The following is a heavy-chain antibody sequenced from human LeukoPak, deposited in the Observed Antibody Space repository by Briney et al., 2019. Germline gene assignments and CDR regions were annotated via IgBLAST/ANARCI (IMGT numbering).Heavy chain of an antibody. Sequence: GASVKVSCKASGYTFTGYYMHWVRQAPGQGLEWMGWINPNSGGTNYAQKFQGRVTMTRDTSISTAYMELSRLRSDDTAVYYCARAGRALYYASSGFNFDYWGQGTLVTVSS. CDR3: ARAGRALYYASSGFNFDY. D-gene: IGHD3-22*01. CDR2: INPNSGGT. CDR1: GYTFTGYY. V-gene: IGHV1-2*02. J-gene: IGHJ4*02.